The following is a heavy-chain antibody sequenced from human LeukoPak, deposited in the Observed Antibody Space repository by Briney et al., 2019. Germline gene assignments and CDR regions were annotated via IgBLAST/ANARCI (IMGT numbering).Heavy chain of an antibody. J-gene: IGHJ4*02. CDR2: INHSGST. D-gene: IGHD6-6*01. CDR3: ARGRGYSSSSYYFDY. V-gene: IGHV4-34*01. Sequence: SETLSLTCVVYGGSFSGYYWSWIRQPPGKGLEWIGEINHSGSTNYNPSLKSRVTISVDTSKNQFSLKLSSVTAADTAVYYCARGRGYSSSSYYFDYWGQGTLVTVSS. CDR1: GGSFSGYY.